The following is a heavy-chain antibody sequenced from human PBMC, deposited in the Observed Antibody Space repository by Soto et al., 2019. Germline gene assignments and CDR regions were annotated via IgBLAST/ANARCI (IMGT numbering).Heavy chain of an antibody. CDR2: IIPLFGTP. CDR3: ARGWETVGTTTPFAY. CDR1: GGTFSNYS. D-gene: IGHD1-26*01. V-gene: IGHV1-69*06. J-gene: IGHJ4*02. Sequence: SVNVSCKSSGGTFSNYSINWVRQAPGQGLEWMGGIIPLFGTPNYAQKFQGRVTFTAHKSTGTAYMELRSLRSDDTAVYYCARGWETVGTTTPFAYWGQGTLVTVSS.